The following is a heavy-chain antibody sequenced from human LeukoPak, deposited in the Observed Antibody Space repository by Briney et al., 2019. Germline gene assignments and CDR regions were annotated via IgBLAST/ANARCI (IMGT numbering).Heavy chain of an antibody. Sequence: SETLSLTCAVYGGSFSGYYWSWIRQPPGKGLEWIGEINHSGSTNYNPSLKSRVTISVDTSKNQFPLKLSSVTAADTAVYYCASQEYAFDIWGQGTMVTVSS. CDR3: ASQEYAFDI. CDR1: GGSFSGYY. D-gene: IGHD3-10*01. CDR2: INHSGST. V-gene: IGHV4-34*01. J-gene: IGHJ3*02.